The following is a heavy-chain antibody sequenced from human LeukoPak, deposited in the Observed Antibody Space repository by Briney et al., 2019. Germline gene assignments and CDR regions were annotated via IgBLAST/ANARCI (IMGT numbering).Heavy chain of an antibody. CDR2: IYYSGST. CDR1: GYSISSGYY. CDR3: ARGGDYGSGSYYRN. D-gene: IGHD3-10*01. Sequence: KPSETLSLTCAVSGYSISSGYYWGWIRQPPGKGLEWIGYIYYSGSTNYNPSLKSRVTISVDTSKNQFSLKLSSVTAADTAVYYCARGGDYGSGSYYRNWGQGTLVTVSS. J-gene: IGHJ4*02. V-gene: IGHV4-61*01.